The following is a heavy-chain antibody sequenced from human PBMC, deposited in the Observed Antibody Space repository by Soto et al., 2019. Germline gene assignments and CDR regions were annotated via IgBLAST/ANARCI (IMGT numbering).Heavy chain of an antibody. D-gene: IGHD3-22*01. Sequence: GGSLRLSCASSGFTFISYWMNWVRQAPGRGLEWVADIKQDETEKYYVDSVKGRFTISRDNAKNSLYLQMDSLRAEDTAVYYCARGDYFDRRFDYWGQGTLVTVSS. V-gene: IGHV3-7*03. CDR2: IKQDETEK. J-gene: IGHJ4*02. CDR1: GFTFISYW. CDR3: ARGDYFDRRFDY.